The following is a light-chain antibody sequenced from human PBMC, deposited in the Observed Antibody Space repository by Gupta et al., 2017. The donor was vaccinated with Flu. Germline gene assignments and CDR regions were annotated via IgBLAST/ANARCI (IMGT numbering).Light chain of an antibody. CDR1: SSNIGINY. CDR2: NND. CDR3: GTWDNSLSEVV. Sequence: QSVLTQPPSVSAAPGQKVTFSCSGSSSNIGINYVSWYQQLPGTAPKLLIYNNDQRPSGIPDRFSGSKSGTSATLGITGLQTGDEAVYYCGTWDNSLSEVVFGGGTKLAVL. V-gene: IGLV1-51*01. J-gene: IGLJ2*01.